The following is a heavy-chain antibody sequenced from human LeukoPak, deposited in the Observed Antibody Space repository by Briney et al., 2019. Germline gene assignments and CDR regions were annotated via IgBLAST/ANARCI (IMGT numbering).Heavy chain of an antibody. D-gene: IGHD2-2*03. CDR2: ISYDGSNK. CDR3: AREPLLDIVVVPAAIGGFFDY. Sequence: GGSLRLSCAASGFTFSSYAMHWVRQAPGKGLEWVAVISYDGSNKYYADSVKGRFTISRDNSKNTLYLQMNSLRAEGTAVYYCAREPLLDIVVVPAAIGGFFDYWGQGTLVTVSS. CDR1: GFTFSSYA. V-gene: IGHV3-30*04. J-gene: IGHJ4*02.